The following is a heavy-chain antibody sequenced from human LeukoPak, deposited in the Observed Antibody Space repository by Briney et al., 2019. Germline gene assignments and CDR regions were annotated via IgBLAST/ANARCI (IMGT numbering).Heavy chain of an antibody. CDR2: ISDTGGRT. V-gene: IGHV3-23*01. D-gene: IGHD3-3*01. Sequence: EGSLRLSCAASGFTFSDSAVSWVRQSPGEGLEWVSSISDTGGRTYYADSVKGRFTITRDNSRNTVYLQMNQMRAGDTARYYCAKGGQDFDFWRFDLWGQGILVTVSS. CDR1: GFTFSDSA. J-gene: IGHJ5*02. CDR3: AKGGQDFDFWRFDL.